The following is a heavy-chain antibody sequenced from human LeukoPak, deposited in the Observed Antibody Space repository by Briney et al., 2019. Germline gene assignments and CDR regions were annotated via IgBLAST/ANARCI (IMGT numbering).Heavy chain of an antibody. CDR3: ARADGAYGVY. CDR1: GFTFSNYE. CDR2: ISTTGTTI. D-gene: IGHD4-17*01. J-gene: IGHJ4*02. V-gene: IGHV3-48*03. Sequence: GSLRPSCAASGFTFSNYEMNWVRQAPGKGLEWVSHISTTGTTIYYADSVKGRFTVSRDNARNSLYLQMDSLRLEDTAIYFCARADGAYGVYWGQGTLVIVSS.